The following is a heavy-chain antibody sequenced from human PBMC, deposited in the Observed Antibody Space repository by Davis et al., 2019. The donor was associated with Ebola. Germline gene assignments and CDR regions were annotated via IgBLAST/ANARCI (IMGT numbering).Heavy chain of an antibody. D-gene: IGHD6-13*01. J-gene: IGHJ4*02. CDR3: AKDLHSSTWYNYCDN. CDR2: MSGSGSSGDT. Sequence: GESLKISCAASGFTFSDYYMSWIRQAPGKGLEWVSTMSGSGSSGDTRYAGSVKGRFTISRDNSKNTLYLQMNSLGAEDTAVYYCAKDLHSSTWYNYCDNWGQGTLVTVSS. CDR1: GFTFSDYY. V-gene: IGHV3-23*01.